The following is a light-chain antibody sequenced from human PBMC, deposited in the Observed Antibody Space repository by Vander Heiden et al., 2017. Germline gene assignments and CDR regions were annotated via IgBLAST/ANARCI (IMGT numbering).Light chain of an antibody. V-gene: IGLV1-44*01. Sequence: QSVLAQPPSASGTPGQRVTISCSGSSSNIGSNTVNWYQQLPGTAPKLRIYDNNQRPSGVPDRFSGSKSGTSASLAISGLQSEDEADYYCAAWDNSLNGRWVFGGGTKLTVL. CDR2: DNN. CDR3: AAWDNSLNGRWV. CDR1: SSNIGSNT. J-gene: IGLJ3*02.